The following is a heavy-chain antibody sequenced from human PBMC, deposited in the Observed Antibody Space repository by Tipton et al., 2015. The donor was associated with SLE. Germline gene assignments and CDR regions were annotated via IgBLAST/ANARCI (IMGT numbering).Heavy chain of an antibody. Sequence: QLVQSGVEVKKPGESLEISCKGFGYTFTDYWIGWVRQMPGKGLEWMGIIYPGDSETRYSPSFQGQVTISADKSITTAYLQWNILKTSVTAMYYSVIGSWGPIDCWGQGTLVTISS. V-gene: IGHV5-51*03. J-gene: IGHJ4*02. CDR3: VIGSWGPIDC. CDR1: GYTFTDYW. CDR2: IYPGDSET. D-gene: IGHD1-26*01.